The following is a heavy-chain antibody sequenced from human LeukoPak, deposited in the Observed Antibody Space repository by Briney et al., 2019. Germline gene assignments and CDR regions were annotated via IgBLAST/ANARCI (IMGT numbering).Heavy chain of an antibody. D-gene: IGHD1-26*01. CDR3: AGVCIVGATRCDAFDI. CDR1: GYSISSGYY. V-gene: IGHV4-38-2*01. Sequence: SETLSLTCAVSGYSISSGYYGGWIRQPPGQGVEWIGSIYNSGSTYYNPSLKSRVTISVDTSKNQFSLKLSSVTAADTAVYYCAGVCIVGATRCDAFDIWGQGTMVTVSS. CDR2: IYNSGST. J-gene: IGHJ3*02.